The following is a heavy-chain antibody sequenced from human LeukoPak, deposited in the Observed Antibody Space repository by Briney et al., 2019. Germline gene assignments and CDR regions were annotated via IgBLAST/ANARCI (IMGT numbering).Heavy chain of an antibody. CDR1: GGTFSSYA. Sequence: SVKVSCKASGGTFSSYAISWVRQAPGQGLEWMGWIIPILGMANYAQKFQGRVTITADKSTSTAYMELSSLRSEDTAVYYCAPEGDSGSYYYDYWGQGTLVTVSS. V-gene: IGHV1-69*10. D-gene: IGHD1-26*01. CDR2: IIPILGMA. CDR3: APEGDSGSYYYDY. J-gene: IGHJ4*02.